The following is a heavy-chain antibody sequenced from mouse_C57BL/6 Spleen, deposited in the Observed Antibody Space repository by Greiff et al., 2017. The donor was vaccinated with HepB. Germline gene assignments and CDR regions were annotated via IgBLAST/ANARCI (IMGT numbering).Heavy chain of an antibody. CDR3: AREGGLAWFAY. CDR2: IHPNSGST. J-gene: IGHJ3*01. CDR1: GYTFTSYW. D-gene: IGHD3-3*01. Sequence: VQLQQPGAELVKPGASVKLSCKASGYTFTSYWMHWVKQRPGQGLEWIGMIHPNSGSTNYNEKFKSKATLTVDKSSSTAYMQLSSLTSEDSAVYYCAREGGLAWFAYWGQGTLVTVSA. V-gene: IGHV1-64*01.